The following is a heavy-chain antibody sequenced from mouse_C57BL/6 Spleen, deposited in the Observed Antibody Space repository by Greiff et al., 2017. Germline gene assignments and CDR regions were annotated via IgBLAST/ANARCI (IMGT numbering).Heavy chain of an antibody. J-gene: IGHJ3*01. CDR1: GFNIKDYY. D-gene: IGHD1-1*01. CDR3: TIGGSSYSWFAY. Sequence: VQLQQSGAELVRPGASVKLSCTASGFNIKDYYMHWVKQRPEQGLEWIGRIDPEDGDTEYAPKFQGKATMTADTSSNTAYLQLSSLTSEDTAVYYCTIGGSSYSWFAYWGQGTLVTVSA. CDR2: IDPEDGDT. V-gene: IGHV14-1*01.